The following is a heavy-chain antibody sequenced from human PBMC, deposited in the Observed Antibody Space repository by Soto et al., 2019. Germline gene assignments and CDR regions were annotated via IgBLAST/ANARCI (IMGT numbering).Heavy chain of an antibody. CDR3: AKDDYDILTGYYRY. CDR1: GFTFSSYA. J-gene: IGHJ4*02. D-gene: IGHD3-9*01. CDR2: ISGSGGST. Sequence: EVQLLESGGGLVQPGGSLRLSCAASGFTFSSYAMSWVRQAPGKGLEWVSAISGSGGSTYYADSVKGRFTISRDNAKNTLYLQMNSLRAEDTAVYYCAKDDYDILTGYYRYWGQGTLVTVSS. V-gene: IGHV3-23*01.